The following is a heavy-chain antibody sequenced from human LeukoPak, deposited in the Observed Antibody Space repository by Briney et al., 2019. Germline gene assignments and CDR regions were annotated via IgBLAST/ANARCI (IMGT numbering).Heavy chain of an antibody. CDR1: GGSISSYY. Sequence: SETLSLTCTVSGGSISSYYWSWIRQPPRKGLEWIGYIYYSGSTNYNPSLKSRVTISVDTSKNQFSLKLSSVTAADTAVYYCARLGDSSGTRDYWGQGTLVTVSS. V-gene: IGHV4-59*08. D-gene: IGHD3-22*01. J-gene: IGHJ4*02. CDR2: IYYSGST. CDR3: ARLGDSSGTRDY.